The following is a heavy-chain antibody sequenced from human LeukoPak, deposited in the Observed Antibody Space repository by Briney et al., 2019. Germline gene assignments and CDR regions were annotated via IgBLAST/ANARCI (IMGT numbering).Heavy chain of an antibody. D-gene: IGHD6-19*01. J-gene: IGHJ4*02. CDR3: ARSHGSGWGPFDY. CDR1: GFTFSSHS. Sequence: GGSLRLSCAASGFTFSSHSMNWVRQAPGKGLEWISYISTSSSTIHYADSVKGRFTISRDNAKNSLFLQMDSLRAEDTAVYYCARSHGSGWGPFDYWGQGTLVTVSS. V-gene: IGHV3-48*01. CDR2: ISTSSSTI.